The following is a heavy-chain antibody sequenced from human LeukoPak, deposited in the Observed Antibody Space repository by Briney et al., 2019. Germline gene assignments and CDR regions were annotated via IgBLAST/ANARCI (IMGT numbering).Heavy chain of an antibody. J-gene: IGHJ4*02. Sequence: SETLSLTCTVSGGSISSGGYYWSWIRQHPGKGLEWLGYIYYSGSTNYNPSLKSRVTISVDTSKNQFSLKLSSVTAADTAVYYCARRDSSGWYYFDYWGQGTLVTVSS. V-gene: IGHV4-61*08. D-gene: IGHD6-19*01. CDR3: ARRDSSGWYYFDY. CDR1: GGSISSGGYY. CDR2: IYYSGST.